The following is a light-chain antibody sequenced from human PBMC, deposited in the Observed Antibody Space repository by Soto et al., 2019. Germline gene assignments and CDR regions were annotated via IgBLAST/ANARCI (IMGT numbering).Light chain of an antibody. J-gene: IGLJ3*02. CDR1: SSDVGRYNY. CDR2: EVS. Sequence: QSVLTQPASVSGSPGQSITISCTGTSSDVGRYNYVSWYQQHPGKAPKLMIYEVSNRPSGVSNRFSGSKSGNTASLTISGLQAEDEADYYCTSYTSSSSAVFGGGTKVTVL. V-gene: IGLV2-14*01. CDR3: TSYTSSSSAV.